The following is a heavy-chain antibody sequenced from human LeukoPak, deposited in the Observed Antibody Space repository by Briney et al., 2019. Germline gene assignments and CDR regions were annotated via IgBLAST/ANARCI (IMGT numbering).Heavy chain of an antibody. D-gene: IGHD6-6*01. CDR1: GGSISSSSYY. V-gene: IGHV4-61*01. Sequence: SETPSLTCTVAGGSISSSSYYWGWICQPPGKGLEWIGYIYYSGSTNYNPSLKSRVTISVDTSKNQFSLKLSSVTAADTAVYYCARERERIYSSWGFDYWGQGTLVTVSS. J-gene: IGHJ4*02. CDR3: ARERERIYSSWGFDY. CDR2: IYYSGST.